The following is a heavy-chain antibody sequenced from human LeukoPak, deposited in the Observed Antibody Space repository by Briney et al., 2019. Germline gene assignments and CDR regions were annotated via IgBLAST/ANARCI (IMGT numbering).Heavy chain of an antibody. CDR1: GLSVSSNN. V-gene: IGHV3-48*04. CDR2: ISAGSGTI. D-gene: IGHD3-22*01. J-gene: IGHJ4*02. Sequence: GGSLRLSCAASGLSVSSNNMHWVRQAPGGGLEWVSYISAGSGTIYSADSVKGRFTISRDNARNSLYLQMNSLRAEDTAVYYCAKAAGSGYYYGFDYWGQGTLVTVSS. CDR3: AKAAGSGYYYGFDY.